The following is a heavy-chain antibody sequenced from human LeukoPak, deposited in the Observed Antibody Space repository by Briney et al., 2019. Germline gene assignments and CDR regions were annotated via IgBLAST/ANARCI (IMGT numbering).Heavy chain of an antibody. CDR1: GGSISSYY. D-gene: IGHD3-10*01. V-gene: IGHV4-59*01. CDR3: ARTSYHYNSGDYGWYFDY. CDR2: IYYSGST. J-gene: IGHJ4*02. Sequence: SETLSLTCTVSGGSISSYYWSWIRQPPGKGLEWIGYIYYSGSTNYNPSLKSRVTISVDTSKNQFSLRLTSVTAADTAVYYSARTSYHYNSGDYGWYFDYWGQGTLVTVSA.